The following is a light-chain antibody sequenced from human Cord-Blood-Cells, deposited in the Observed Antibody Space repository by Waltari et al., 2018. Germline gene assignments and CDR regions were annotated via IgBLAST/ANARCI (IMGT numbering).Light chain of an antibody. J-gene: IGLJ3*02. Sequence: QSVLSQPPSASGTPGQRVTTSCSGSSSNIDRHFVHCYQHLPGTPPKLLIYRNNQRPSGVPDRFSGSKSGTSASLAISGLRSEDEADYYCAAWDDSLSGWVFGGGTKLTVL. CDR2: RNN. CDR1: SSNIDRHF. V-gene: IGLV1-47*01. CDR3: AAWDDSLSGWV.